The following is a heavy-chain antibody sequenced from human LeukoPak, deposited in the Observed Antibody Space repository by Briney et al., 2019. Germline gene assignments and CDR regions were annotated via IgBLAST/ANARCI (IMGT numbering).Heavy chain of an antibody. CDR2: INPNSGGT. D-gene: IGHD3-16*02. CDR1: GYTFTGYY. V-gene: IGHV1-2*02. Sequence: ASVKVSCKASGYTFTGYYMHRVRQAPGQGLEWMGWINPNSGGTNYAQKFQGRVTMTRDTSISTAYMELSRLRSDDTAVYDCARVRGYDYVWGSYRYWAKGTLVTVS. J-gene: IGHJ4*02. CDR3: ARVRGYDYVWGSYRY.